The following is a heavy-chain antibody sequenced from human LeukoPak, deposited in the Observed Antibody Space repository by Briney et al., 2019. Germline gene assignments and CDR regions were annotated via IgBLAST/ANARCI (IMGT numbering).Heavy chain of an antibody. J-gene: IGHJ6*03. V-gene: IGHV3-30*02. CDR1: GFIFSDYG. Sequence: GGYLRLSCAASGFIFSDYGMQWVRQAPGKGLGWVAFIRYDATEKYYVDSVKGRFTISRDNSKNSLYLQMNSLRPEYTSVYYWAKGGDGEYYDYLDGWGKGTTVTVSS. CDR3: AKGGDGEYYDYLDG. D-gene: IGHD2-21*01. CDR2: IRYDATEK.